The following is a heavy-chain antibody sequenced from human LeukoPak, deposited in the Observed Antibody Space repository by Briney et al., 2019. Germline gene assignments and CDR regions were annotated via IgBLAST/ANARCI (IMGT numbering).Heavy chain of an antibody. CDR3: ARVGYSGSPGDY. CDR1: GFTFGDYY. Sequence: GGSLRLSCAASGFTFGDYYMTWIRQAPGKGLEWVSYISSRSGSSIYYGDSVKGRFTISRDNAKNSLYLQMNSLRGEDTAVYYCARVGYSGSPGDYWGQGTLVTVSS. D-gene: IGHD1-26*01. V-gene: IGHV3-11*04. CDR2: ISSRSGSSI. J-gene: IGHJ4*02.